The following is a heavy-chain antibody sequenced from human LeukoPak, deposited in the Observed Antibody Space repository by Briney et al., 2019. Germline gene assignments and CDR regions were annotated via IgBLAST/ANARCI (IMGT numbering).Heavy chain of an antibody. J-gene: IGHJ4*02. CDR1: GFTFSSYA. V-gene: IGHV3-23*01. Sequence: GGSLRLSCAASGFTFSSYAMSWVRQAPGKGLEWVSAISGSGGSTYYADSVKGRFTISRDNSKNTLYLQMNSLRAEDTAVYYCARGFCSSTSCEKDVDYWGQGTLVTVSS. CDR2: ISGSGGST. D-gene: IGHD2-2*01. CDR3: ARGFCSSTSCEKDVDY.